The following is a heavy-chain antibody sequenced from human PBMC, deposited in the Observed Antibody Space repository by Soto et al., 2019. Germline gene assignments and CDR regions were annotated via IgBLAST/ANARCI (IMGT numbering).Heavy chain of an antibody. V-gene: IGHV4-34*01. CDR3: ARGLRDIVVVVAANFDY. Sequence: SETLSLTCAVYGGSFSGYYWSWIRQPPGKGLEWIGEINHSGSTNYNPSLKSRVTISVDTSKNQFSLKLSSVTAADTAVYYCARGLRDIVVVVAANFDYWGQGTLVTVSS. D-gene: IGHD2-15*01. CDR1: GGSFSGYY. CDR2: INHSGST. J-gene: IGHJ4*02.